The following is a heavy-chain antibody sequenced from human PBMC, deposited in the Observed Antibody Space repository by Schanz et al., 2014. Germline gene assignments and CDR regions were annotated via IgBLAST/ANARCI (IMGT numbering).Heavy chain of an antibody. Sequence: QVQLVESGGGVVQFGRSLRLSCVASGFTFSSYGMHWVRQAPGKGLEWVAVIWYDGSGKYYADSVKGRFTISRDSPKNTLYLQVNSLRAEDTALYYCASPSGYSDYGTYFDFWGQGTLVTVSS. J-gene: IGHJ4*02. V-gene: IGHV3-33*01. D-gene: IGHD5-12*01. CDR1: GFTFSSYG. CDR2: IWYDGSGK. CDR3: ASPSGYSDYGTYFDF.